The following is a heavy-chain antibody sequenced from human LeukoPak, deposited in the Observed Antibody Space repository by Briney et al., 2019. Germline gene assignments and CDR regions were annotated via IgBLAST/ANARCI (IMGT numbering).Heavy chain of an antibody. Sequence: AVSLRLSCAASGFTFSSYWMHWVRQAPGKGLVWFSRINSDGSTKRYADFVEGRFSISRDNDKNTLYLQMNSLRAEDTAVYRCERDRGSYGMDVWGQGPTVTVSS. CDR2: INSDGSTK. CDR1: GFTFSSYW. D-gene: IGHD5-12*01. V-gene: IGHV3-74*01. J-gene: IGHJ6*02. CDR3: ERDRGSYGMDV.